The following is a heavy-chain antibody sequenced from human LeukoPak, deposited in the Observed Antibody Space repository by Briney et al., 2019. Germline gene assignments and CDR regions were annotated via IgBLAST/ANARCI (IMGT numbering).Heavy chain of an antibody. J-gene: IGHJ3*02. CDR3: ARASRLRNDAFDI. CDR1: GGSISHYY. CDR2: IYYSGST. D-gene: IGHD5-12*01. Sequence: SETLSLTCTVSGGSISHYYWTWIRQPPGKGLEWIGSIYYSGSTNYNPSLMSRVTISIDTSKNQFSLKLTSVTAADTAVYYCARASRLRNDAFDIWGQGTMVTVSS. V-gene: IGHV4-59*01.